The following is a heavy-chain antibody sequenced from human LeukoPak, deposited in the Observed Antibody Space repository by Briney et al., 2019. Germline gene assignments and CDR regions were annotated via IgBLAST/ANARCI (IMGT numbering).Heavy chain of an antibody. CDR3: AKDGVVVPAAPNYYYYYYMDV. CDR1: GFTFSSYG. V-gene: IGHV3-30*02. Sequence: GGSLRLSCAASGFTFSSYGMHWVRQAPGKGLEWVAFIRYDGSNKYYADSVEGRFTISRDNSKNTLYLQMNSLRAEDTAVYYCAKDGVVVPAAPNYYYYYYMDVWGKGTTVTVSS. J-gene: IGHJ6*03. CDR2: IRYDGSNK. D-gene: IGHD2-2*01.